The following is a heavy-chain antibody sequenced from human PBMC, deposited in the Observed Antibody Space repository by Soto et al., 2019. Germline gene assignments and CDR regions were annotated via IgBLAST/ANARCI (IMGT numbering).Heavy chain of an antibody. CDR3: ARTLDYGHMDV. Sequence: TSETLSLNCTVSGDSVRNQYWSWIRRPPGRGLEWIGYIYRSGSTKYNPSLKSRLTISVDTSKNQFSLKLSSVTAADTAVYYCARTLDYGHMDVWGKGTTVTVSS. D-gene: IGHD3-16*01. V-gene: IGHV4-4*09. CDR2: IYRSGST. J-gene: IGHJ6*03. CDR1: GDSVRNQY.